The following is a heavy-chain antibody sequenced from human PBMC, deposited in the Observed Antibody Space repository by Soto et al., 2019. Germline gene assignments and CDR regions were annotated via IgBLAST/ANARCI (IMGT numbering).Heavy chain of an antibody. CDR3: ARGNKGAVAGPPYYGMDV. CDR1: GYTFTGYY. Sequence: QVQLVQSGAEVKKPGASVKVSCKASGYTFTGYYMHWVRQAPGQGLEWMGWINPNSGGTNYAQKFQGRVTMTRNTSISTAYMELSSLRSEDTAVYYCARGNKGAVAGPPYYGMDVWGQGTTVTVSS. D-gene: IGHD6-19*01. V-gene: IGHV1-2*02. CDR2: INPNSGGT. J-gene: IGHJ6*02.